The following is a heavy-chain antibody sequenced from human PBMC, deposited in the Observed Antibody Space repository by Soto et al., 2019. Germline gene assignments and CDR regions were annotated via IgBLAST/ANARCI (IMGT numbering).Heavy chain of an antibody. V-gene: IGHV3-33*01. CDR1: GFTFSSYG. J-gene: IGHJ4*02. D-gene: IGHD2-15*01. CDR3: ARGQHRFCSGGSCLGVGVDY. Sequence: QVQLVESGGGVVQPGRSLRLSCAASGFTFSSYGMHWVRQAPGKGLEWVAVIWYDGSNKYYADSVKGRFTISRDNSKNPLYLQMNSLRAEDTAVYYCARGQHRFCSGGSCLGVGVDYWGQGTLVTVSS. CDR2: IWYDGSNK.